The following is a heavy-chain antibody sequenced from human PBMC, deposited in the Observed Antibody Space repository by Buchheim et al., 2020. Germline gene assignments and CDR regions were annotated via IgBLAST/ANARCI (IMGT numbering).Heavy chain of an antibody. CDR3: ARTSIQYHFDS. V-gene: IGHV4-61*01. Sequence: QVQLQESGPGLVKPSETLSVTCTVSGGSVSSGNYYWSWIRQPPGKGLEWIGYIYYSGSTNYSLSLKSRVTISVDTPTDHFSLKLSSVTAADTAVYYCARTSIQYHFDSWGQGTL. D-gene: IGHD4-11*01. CDR2: IYYSGST. J-gene: IGHJ4*02. CDR1: GGSVSSGNYY.